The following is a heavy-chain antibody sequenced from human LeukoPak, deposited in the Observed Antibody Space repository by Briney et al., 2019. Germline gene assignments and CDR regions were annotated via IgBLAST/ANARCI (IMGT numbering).Heavy chain of an antibody. CDR3: VPSSASAWAYYFDY. CDR1: GYTFTSYG. Sequence: GASVKVSCKASGYTFTSYGISWVRQAPGQGLEWMGWISAYNGNTNYAQKLQGRVTMTRDTSISTAYMELNRLRSDDTAVYYCVPSSASAWAYYFDYWGQGTLLTVSS. CDR2: ISAYNGNT. V-gene: IGHV1-18*01. J-gene: IGHJ4*02. D-gene: IGHD6-19*01.